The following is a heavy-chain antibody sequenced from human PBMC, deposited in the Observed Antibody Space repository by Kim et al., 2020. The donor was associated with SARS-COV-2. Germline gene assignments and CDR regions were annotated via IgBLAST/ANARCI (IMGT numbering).Heavy chain of an antibody. V-gene: IGHV3-33*03. D-gene: IGHD6-13*01. CDR3: AKERNVGIAAAGCFDL. Sequence: SGKGRITTARDKSKNAQYMKMNSLRAEDTAVYYCAKERNVGIAAAGCFDLWGRGTLVTVSS. J-gene: IGHJ2*01.